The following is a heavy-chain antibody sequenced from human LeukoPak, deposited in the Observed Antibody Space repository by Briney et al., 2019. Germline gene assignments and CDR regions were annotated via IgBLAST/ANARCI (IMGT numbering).Heavy chain of an antibody. J-gene: IGHJ3*02. D-gene: IGHD5-12*01. CDR1: GFTFGDYT. V-gene: IGHV3-49*04. Sequence: GGSLRLSCTASGFTFGDYTMGWVRQAPGKGLEWVGFIRSKTDGGTTEYAASVKGRFIISRDDSKSIAYLQMNSLKTEDTAVYYCTRERLRAFDIWGQGTMVTVSS. CDR3: TRERLRAFDI. CDR2: IRSKTDGGTT.